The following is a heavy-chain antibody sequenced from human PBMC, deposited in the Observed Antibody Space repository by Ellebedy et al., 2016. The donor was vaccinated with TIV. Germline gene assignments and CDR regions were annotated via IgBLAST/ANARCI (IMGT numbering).Heavy chain of an antibody. Sequence: GESLKISCGASGFIFSNYWMHWVRQAPGKGLVWVSRIYRDGSGTDYADSVKGRFTFSRDNTRNTLYLQMNSLRVEDTAVYYCVRDGDGYNFDYWGQGALVTASS. V-gene: IGHV3-74*01. D-gene: IGHD5-24*01. CDR2: IYRDGSGT. CDR3: VRDGDGYNFDY. CDR1: GFIFSNYW. J-gene: IGHJ4*02.